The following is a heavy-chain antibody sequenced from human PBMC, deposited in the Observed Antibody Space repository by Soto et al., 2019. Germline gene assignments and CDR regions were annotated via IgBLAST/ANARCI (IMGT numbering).Heavy chain of an antibody. Sequence: GASVKVSCKASGYTFTSYGISWVRQAPGQGLEWMGWISAYNGNTDFAQKLQGRVTMTTDTSTSTAYLELRSLRSDDTAVYYCARDAGYGDIDYWGQGTLVTVSS. CDR2: ISAYNGNT. CDR1: GYTFTSYG. CDR3: ARDAGYGDIDY. D-gene: IGHD4-17*01. V-gene: IGHV1-18*01. J-gene: IGHJ4*02.